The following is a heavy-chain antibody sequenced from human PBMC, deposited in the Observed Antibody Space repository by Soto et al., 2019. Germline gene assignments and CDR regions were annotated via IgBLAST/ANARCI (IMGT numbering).Heavy chain of an antibody. J-gene: IGHJ4*02. CDR2: IVVISNTA. CDR3: ARAIKRWEVNYYFDY. D-gene: IGHD1-26*01. Sequence: QVVLLQSGAEVKEPGSSVSVSCKVSGSTFNNFAFSWVRQAPGHGPEWMGGIVVISNTADYSQRFQDRVTITADTSTNTLYMELGSLTFEDTAVYYCARAIKRWEVNYYFDYWGQGTLVTVSS. V-gene: IGHV1-69*06. CDR1: GSTFNNFA.